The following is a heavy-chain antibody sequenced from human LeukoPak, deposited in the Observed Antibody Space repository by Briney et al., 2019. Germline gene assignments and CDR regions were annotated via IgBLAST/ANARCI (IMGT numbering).Heavy chain of an antibody. D-gene: IGHD1-26*01. V-gene: IGHV4-34*01. J-gene: IGHJ4*02. CDR1: GGSFSGYY. CDR3: ARHPWDSGRYYFDY. CDR2: IYYSGTT. Sequence: SETLSLTCAVYGGSFSGYYWSWIRQPPGKGLEWIGSIYYSGTTYYNPSLNSRVTISVDTSKNQFSLKLNSVTAADTAVYYCARHPWDSGRYYFDYWGQGTLVTVSS.